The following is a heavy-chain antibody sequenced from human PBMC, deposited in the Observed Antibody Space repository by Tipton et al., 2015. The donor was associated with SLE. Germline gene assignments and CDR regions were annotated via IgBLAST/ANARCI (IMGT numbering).Heavy chain of an antibody. V-gene: IGHV4-34*01. CDR3: ARAYAGDVDY. CDR1: GGSFSGYY. CDR2: INHSGST. Sequence: TLSLTCAVYGGSFSGYYWSWIRQPPGKGLEWIGEINHSGSTNYNPSLKGRVTISVDTSKNQFSLKLSSVTAADTAVYYCARAYAGDVDYWGQGTLVTVSS. J-gene: IGHJ4*02. D-gene: IGHD2-2*01.